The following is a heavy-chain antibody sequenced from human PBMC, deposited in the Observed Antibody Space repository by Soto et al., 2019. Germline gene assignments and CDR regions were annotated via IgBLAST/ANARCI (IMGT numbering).Heavy chain of an antibody. J-gene: IGHJ3*02. CDR1: GFTVSSNY. CDR2: IFTGGST. V-gene: IGHV3-53*04. D-gene: IGHD6-19*01. Sequence: ESGGGLVQPGGSLRLSCAASGFTVSSNYMSWVRQAPGKGLEWVSVIFTGGSTYYADSVKGRFTISRHSSMNTVYLQMDSLRAEDTAVYYCARDRQSSGWLDAFDIWGQGQWSPSLQ. CDR3: ARDRQSSGWLDAFDI.